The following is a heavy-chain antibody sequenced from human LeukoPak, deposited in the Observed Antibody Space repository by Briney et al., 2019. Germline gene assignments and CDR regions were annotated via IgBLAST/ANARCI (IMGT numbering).Heavy chain of an antibody. J-gene: IGHJ5*02. V-gene: IGHV4-38-2*01. D-gene: IGHD3-3*01. Sequence: NASETLSLTCAVSGYSISSGYYWGWIRQPPGKGLEWIGSTYHSGSTYYNPSLKSRVTISVDTSKNQFSLKLSSVTAADTAVYYCAKQTVDFWSAQGRFDPWGQGTLVTVSS. CDR3: AKQTVDFWSAQGRFDP. CDR2: TYHSGST. CDR1: GYSISSGYY.